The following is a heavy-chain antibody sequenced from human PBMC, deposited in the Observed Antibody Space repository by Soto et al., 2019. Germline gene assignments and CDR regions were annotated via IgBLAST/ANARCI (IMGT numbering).Heavy chain of an antibody. V-gene: IGHV1-8*01. J-gene: IGHJ6*02. CDR2: MNAKSGDT. CDR1: GYTFSDFD. D-gene: IGHD3-16*01. CDR3: ARGNPFNYAGFDV. Sequence: AXVKVSCKASGYTFSDFDINWLRQASGQGPEWMGWMNAKSGDTFFAQRFQGKFNMTWDTSLSTAYMEVGSLTSDDTAIYYCARGNPFNYAGFDVWGQGTTVTVSS.